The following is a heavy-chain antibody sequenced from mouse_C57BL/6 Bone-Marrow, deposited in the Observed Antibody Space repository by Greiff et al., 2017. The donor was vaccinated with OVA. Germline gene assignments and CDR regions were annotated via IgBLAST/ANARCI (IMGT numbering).Heavy chain of an antibody. D-gene: IGHD1-1*01. CDR3: TTTVVDPFDY. V-gene: IGHV14-4*01. Sequence: VQLKESGAELVRPGASVKLSCTASGFNIKDDYMHWVKQRPEQGLEWIGWIDPENGDTEYASKFQGKATITADTSSNTAYLQLSSLTSEDTAVYYGTTTVVDPFDYWGQGTTLTVSS. J-gene: IGHJ2*01. CDR2: IDPENGDT. CDR1: GFNIKDDY.